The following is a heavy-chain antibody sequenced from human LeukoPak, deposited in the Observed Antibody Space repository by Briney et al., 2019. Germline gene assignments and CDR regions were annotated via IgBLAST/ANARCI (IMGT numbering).Heavy chain of an antibody. V-gene: IGHV3-30*02. CDR1: GFTFSSYG. CDR2: IRYDGSNK. Sequence: GGSLRLSCAASGFTFSSYGMHWVRQAPGKGLEWVAFIRYDGSNKYYADSVKGRFTISRDNSKNTLYLQMNSLRAEDTAVYYCAKEVRQHGFYYYYYMDVWGKGTTVTVSS. CDR3: AKEVRQHGFYYYYYMDV. D-gene: IGHD6-13*01. J-gene: IGHJ6*03.